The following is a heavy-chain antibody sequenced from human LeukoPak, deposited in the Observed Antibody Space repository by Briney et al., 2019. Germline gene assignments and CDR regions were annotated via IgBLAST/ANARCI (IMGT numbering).Heavy chain of an antibody. Sequence: GGSLRLSCAASGFTFSSYWMSWVRQAPGKGLEWVANIKQDGSEKYYVDSVKGRFTISRDNAKNSLYLQMNSLRAEDTAVYYCAKDYAAAGSNFDYWGQGTLVTVSS. CDR2: IKQDGSEK. J-gene: IGHJ4*02. V-gene: IGHV3-7*03. CDR1: GFTFSSYW. CDR3: AKDYAAAGSNFDY. D-gene: IGHD6-13*01.